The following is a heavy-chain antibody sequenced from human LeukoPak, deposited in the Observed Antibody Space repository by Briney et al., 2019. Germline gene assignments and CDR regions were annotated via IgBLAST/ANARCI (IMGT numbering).Heavy chain of an antibody. J-gene: IGHJ4*02. CDR3: ARLPRAARPFDY. CDR1: GGSISSYY. V-gene: IGHV4-59*01. D-gene: IGHD6-6*01. CDR2: IYYSGST. Sequence: PSETLSLTCTVSGGSISSYYWSSIRQPPGKGLEWIGYIYYSGSTNYNPSLKSRVTISVDTSKNQFSLKLSSVTAADTAVYYCARLPRAARPFDYWGQGTLVTVSS.